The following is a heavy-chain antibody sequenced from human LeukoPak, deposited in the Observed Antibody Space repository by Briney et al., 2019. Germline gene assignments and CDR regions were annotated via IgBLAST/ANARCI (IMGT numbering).Heavy chain of an antibody. CDR2: IYYSGST. CDR1: GGSISSYY. CDR3: ARGEVGATVADY. J-gene: IGHJ4*02. V-gene: IGHV4-59*01. D-gene: IGHD1-26*01. Sequence: PSETLSLTCTVSGGSISSYYWSWIRQPPGKGLGWIGYIYYSGSTNYNPSLKSRVTISVDTSKNQFSLKLSSVTAADTAVYYCARGEVGATVADYWGQGTLVTVSS.